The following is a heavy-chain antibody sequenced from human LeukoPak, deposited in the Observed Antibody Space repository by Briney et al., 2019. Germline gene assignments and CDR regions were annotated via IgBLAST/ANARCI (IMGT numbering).Heavy chain of an antibody. Sequence: GRSLRLSCAASGFTFSSYGMHWVRQAPGKGLEWVAVISYDGSNKYYADSVKGRFTISRDNAKNSLYLQMNSLRAEDTAVYYCARDGSGFGDYWGQGTLVTVSS. J-gene: IGHJ4*02. CDR2: ISYDGSNK. V-gene: IGHV3-30*03. CDR1: GFTFSSYG. D-gene: IGHD3-3*01. CDR3: ARDGSGFGDY.